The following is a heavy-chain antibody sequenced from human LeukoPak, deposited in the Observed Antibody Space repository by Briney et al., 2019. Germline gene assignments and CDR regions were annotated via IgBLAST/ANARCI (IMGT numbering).Heavy chain of an antibody. CDR2: IYPGDSDT. Sequence: GESLKISCKGSGYGFTSYWIAWVRQMPGKGLEWMGIIYPGDSDTRYNPSFQGQVTISADKSISTAYLQWSSLKASDTAMYYCARKRDITMVRGVIGYYFDYWGQGTLVTVSS. V-gene: IGHV5-51*01. D-gene: IGHD3-10*01. CDR3: ARKRDITMVRGVIGYYFDY. CDR1: GYGFTSYW. J-gene: IGHJ4*02.